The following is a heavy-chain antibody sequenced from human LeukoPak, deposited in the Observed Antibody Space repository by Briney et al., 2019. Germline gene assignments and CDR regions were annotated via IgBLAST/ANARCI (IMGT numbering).Heavy chain of an antibody. CDR2: IYYSGST. V-gene: IGHV4-30-4*01. J-gene: IGHJ4*02. CDR1: GVSISSGDYY. Sequence: SETLSLTCTVSGVSISSGDYYWSWIRQPPGKGLEWIGYIYYSGSTYYNPSLESRVTISVGTSKNQFSLKLSSVTAADTAVYYCARLSDDSSGYYYVDYWGQGTLVTVSS. CDR3: ARLSDDSSGYYYVDY. D-gene: IGHD3-22*01.